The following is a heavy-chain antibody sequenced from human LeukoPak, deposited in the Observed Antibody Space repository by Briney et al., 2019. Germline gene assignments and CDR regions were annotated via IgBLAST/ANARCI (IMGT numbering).Heavy chain of an antibody. CDR1: GFTFSSYS. V-gene: IGHV3-48*01. CDR3: ARESAGDAFDI. J-gene: IGHJ3*02. Sequence: LPGGSLRLSCVASGFTFSSYSVNWVRQAPGKGLEWVSYISSSSSTIYYADSVKGRFTISRDNAKNSLYLQMNSLRAEDTAVYYCARESAGDAFDIWGQGTMVTVSS. CDR2: ISSSSSTI.